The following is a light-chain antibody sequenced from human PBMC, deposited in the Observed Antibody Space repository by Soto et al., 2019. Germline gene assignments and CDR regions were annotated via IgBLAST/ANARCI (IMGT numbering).Light chain of an antibody. V-gene: IGKV3-15*01. CDR1: QSVSNK. Sequence: EIVMTQSPATLSVSPGERATLSCRASQSVSNKLAWYQQKPGQAPRLLISGASTRATGIPARFSGSGSGTEFTLTISGLQSEDFAVYYCQQYNNWPPTFGQGTRLEIK. CDR3: QQYNNWPPT. J-gene: IGKJ5*01. CDR2: GAS.